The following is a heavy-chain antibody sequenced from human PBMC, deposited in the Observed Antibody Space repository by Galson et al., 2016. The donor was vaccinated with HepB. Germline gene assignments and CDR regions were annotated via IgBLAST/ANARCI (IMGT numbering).Heavy chain of an antibody. CDR3: ARDAASLNSPRFDP. D-gene: IGHD4-23*01. CDR2: ISGSGYPL. Sequence: SLRLSCAASGFIFSDYEMNWVRLALGKGLEWVAYISGSGYPLYNEGCVKGRFTISRDNAKNSLYLQMNSLTDEDTAIYYCARDAASLNSPRFDPWGQGTLVTVSS. V-gene: IGHV3-48*03. J-gene: IGHJ5*02. CDR1: GFIFSDYE.